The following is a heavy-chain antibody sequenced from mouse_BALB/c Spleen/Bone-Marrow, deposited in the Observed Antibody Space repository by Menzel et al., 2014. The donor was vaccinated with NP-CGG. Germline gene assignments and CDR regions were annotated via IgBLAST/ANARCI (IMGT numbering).Heavy chain of an antibody. CDR1: GYTFSDYW. J-gene: IGHJ4*01. CDR2: ILPGGGST. D-gene: IGHD1-1*02. CDR3: AKGGHVMDY. V-gene: IGHV1-9*01. Sequence: QVQLQQPGAELMKPGASVMISCKATGYTFSDYWIEWVKQRPGHGLEWIGEILPGGGSTNYNENFKGKATFTADTSSNTAYMRLSSLTSEDSAVYYCAKGGHVMDYWGQGTSVTVSS.